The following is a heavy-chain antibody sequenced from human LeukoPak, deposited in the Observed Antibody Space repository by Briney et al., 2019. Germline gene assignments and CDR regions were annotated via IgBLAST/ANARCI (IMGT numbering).Heavy chain of an antibody. CDR2: ISGSGGST. CDR1: GFTFSSYA. V-gene: IGHV3-23*01. D-gene: IGHD3-10*01. J-gene: IGHJ4*02. Sequence: PGVSLRLSCAASGFTFSSYAMSWVRQAPGKGLEWVSAISGSGGSTYYADSVQGPFTISRDNSKNTLYLQMNSLRAEDTAVYYCATTPLWFGELPDDYWGQGTLVTVSS. CDR3: ATTPLWFGELPDDY.